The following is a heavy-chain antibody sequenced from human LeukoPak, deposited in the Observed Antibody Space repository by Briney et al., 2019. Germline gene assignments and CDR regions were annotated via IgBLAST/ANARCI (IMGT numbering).Heavy chain of an antibody. CDR2: MNPNSGNT. CDR3: ARSTERYYYDSSGYYN. CDR1: GYTFTSYD. V-gene: IGHV1-8*01. Sequence: ASVKVSCKASGYTFTSYDINWVRQATGQGLEWMGWMNPNSGNTGYAQKFQGRVTMTRNTSISTAYMELSSLRSEDTAVYYCARSTERYYYDSSGYYNWGQGTLVTVSS. J-gene: IGHJ4*02. D-gene: IGHD3-22*01.